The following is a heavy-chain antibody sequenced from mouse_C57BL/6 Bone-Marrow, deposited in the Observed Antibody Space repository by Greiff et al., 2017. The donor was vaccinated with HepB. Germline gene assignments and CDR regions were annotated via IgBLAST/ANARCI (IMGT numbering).Heavy chain of an antibody. D-gene: IGHD2-12*01. CDR1: GYTFTDYE. Sequence: VKLMESGAELVRPGASVTLSCKASGYTFTDYEMHWVKQTPVHGLEWIGAIDPETGGTAYNQKFKGKAILTADKSSSTAYMELRSLTSEDSAVYYCTSLTAYWGQGTLVTVSA. J-gene: IGHJ3*01. V-gene: IGHV1-15*01. CDR3: TSLTAY. CDR2: IDPETGGT.